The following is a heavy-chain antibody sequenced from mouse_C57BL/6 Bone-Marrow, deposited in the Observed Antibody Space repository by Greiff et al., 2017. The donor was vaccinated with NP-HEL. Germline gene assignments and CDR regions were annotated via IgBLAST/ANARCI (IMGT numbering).Heavy chain of an antibody. Sequence: VQLVESGAELAKPGASVKLSCKASGYTFTSYWMHWVKQRPGQGLEWIGYINPSSGYTKYNQKFKDKATLTADKSSSTAYMQLSSLTYEDSAVYYCARRVTTVVATGYFGVWGTGTTVTVSS. CDR1: GYTFTSYW. CDR3: ARRVTTVVATGYFGV. CDR2: INPSSGYT. D-gene: IGHD1-1*01. J-gene: IGHJ1*03. V-gene: IGHV1-7*01.